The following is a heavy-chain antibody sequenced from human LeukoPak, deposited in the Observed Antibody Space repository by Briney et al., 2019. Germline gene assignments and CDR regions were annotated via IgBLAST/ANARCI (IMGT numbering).Heavy chain of an antibody. CDR2: IYYSGNT. J-gene: IGHJ5*02. V-gene: IGHV4-39*01. CDR1: GDSISSRSYY. Sequence: SETLSLTCTVSGDSISSRSYYWGWIRQPPGKGLEWIGSIYYSGNTYYNPSLKSRVTISVDTSKNQFSLKLSSVTAADTAVYYCARHEDYDWFDPWGQGTLVTVSS. D-gene: IGHD3-3*01. CDR3: ARHEDYDWFDP.